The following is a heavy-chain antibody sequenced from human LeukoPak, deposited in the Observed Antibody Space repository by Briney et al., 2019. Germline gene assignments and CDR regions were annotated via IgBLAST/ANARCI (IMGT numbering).Heavy chain of an antibody. CDR1: GFTVSSNY. V-gene: IGHV3-53*01. CDR3: ARGRAYCGGDCYLGYFDY. D-gene: IGHD2-21*01. J-gene: IGHJ4*02. CDR2: IYSGGST. Sequence: GGSLRLSCAASGFTVSSNYMSWVRQAPGKGLEWVSVIYSGGSTYYADSVKGRFTISRDNFKNTLYLQMNSLRAEDTAVYYCARGRAYCGGDCYLGYFDYWGQGTLVTVSS.